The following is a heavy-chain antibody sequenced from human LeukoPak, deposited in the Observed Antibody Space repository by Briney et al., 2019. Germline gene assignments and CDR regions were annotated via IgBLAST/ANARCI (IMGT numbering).Heavy chain of an antibody. CDR1: GYSISSGYY. CDR3: ARAKIASTVIYYYMDV. CDR2: IYHSGST. J-gene: IGHJ6*03. D-gene: IGHD2-21*02. Sequence: PSETLSLTCTVSGYSISSGYYWGWIRQPPGKGLEWIGSIYHSGSTYYNPSLKSRVTISVDTSKNQFSLKLSSVTAADTAVYYCARAKIASTVIYYYMDVWGKGTTVTVSS. V-gene: IGHV4-38-2*02.